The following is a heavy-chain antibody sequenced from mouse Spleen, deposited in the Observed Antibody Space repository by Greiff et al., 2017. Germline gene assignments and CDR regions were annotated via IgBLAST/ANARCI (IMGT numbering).Heavy chain of an antibody. CDR3: ASSELFFDY. CDR2: ISSGGGNT. CDR1: GFTFSSYA. J-gene: IGHJ2*01. V-gene: IGHV5-9*01. Sequence: EVMLVESGGGLVKLGGSLKLSCAASGFTFSSYAMSWVRQTPEKRLEWVATISSGGGNTYYPDSVKGRFTISRDNAKNTLYLQMSSLKSEDTAMYYCASSELFFDYWGQGTTLTVSS. D-gene: IGHD4-1*01.